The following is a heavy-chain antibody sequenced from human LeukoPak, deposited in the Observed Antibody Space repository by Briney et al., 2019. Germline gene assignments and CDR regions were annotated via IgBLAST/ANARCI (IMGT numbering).Heavy chain of an antibody. J-gene: IGHJ5*02. CDR3: ARVVLIINWFDH. D-gene: IGHD3-16*01. CDR2: IYGSGYA. CDR1: GGSISSDSHH. Sequence: SETLSLTCSVSGGSISSDSHHWSWIRQPAGKGLEWIGRIYGSGYANYNPSLKSRVTMSVDTSKNQFSLNLASVTASDTAVYYCARVVLIINWFDHWGRGTLVTVSS. V-gene: IGHV4-61*02.